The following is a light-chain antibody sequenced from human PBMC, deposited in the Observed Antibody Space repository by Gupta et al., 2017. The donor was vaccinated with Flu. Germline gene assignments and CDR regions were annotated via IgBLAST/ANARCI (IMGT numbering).Light chain of an antibody. J-gene: IGKJ5*01. CDR2: KAS. Sequence: DIQMTQSPSTLSASVGDRVTITCLASQSISSWLAWYQQKPGKAPKLLIYKASSLESGVPSRFSGSGSGTEFTLTISSLQPDDFATYYCQQFKSYPITFGQGTRLDIK. CDR1: QSISSW. V-gene: IGKV1-5*03. CDR3: QQFKSYPIT.